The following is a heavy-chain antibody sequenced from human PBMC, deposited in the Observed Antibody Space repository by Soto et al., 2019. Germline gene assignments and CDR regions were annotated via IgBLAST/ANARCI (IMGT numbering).Heavy chain of an antibody. CDR2: LNADNSNR. Sequence: ASVKLSCKASEYTSTTNTIQWVRHAPGQTHEWLGWLNADNSNREYSQKFQGRIIMTKDTSASTDYMELSSLISEDTAVYYCARGYDSVWGSYRSDAFDIWGQGTMVTVSS. J-gene: IGHJ3*02. V-gene: IGHV1-3*01. CDR1: EYTSTTNT. D-gene: IGHD3-16*02. CDR3: ARGYDSVWGSYRSDAFDI.